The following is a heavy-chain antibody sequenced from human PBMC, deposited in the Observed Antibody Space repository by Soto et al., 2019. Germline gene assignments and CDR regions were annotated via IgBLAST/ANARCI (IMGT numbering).Heavy chain of an antibody. CDR2: INPSGGST. CDR1: GYTFTSYY. J-gene: IGHJ4*02. D-gene: IGHD3-16*02. V-gene: IGHV1-46*01. CDR3: ARASDYVWGSYRPTQYYFDY. Sequence: ASVKVSCKASGYTFTSYYMHWVRQAPGQGLEWMGIINPSGGSTSYAQKFQGRVTTTRDTSTSTVYMELSSLRSEDTAVYYCARASDYVWGSYRPTQYYFDYWGQGTLVTVSS.